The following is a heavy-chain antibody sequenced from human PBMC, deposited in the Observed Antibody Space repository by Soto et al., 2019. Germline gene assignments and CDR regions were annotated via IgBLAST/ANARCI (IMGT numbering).Heavy chain of an antibody. J-gene: IGHJ4*02. CDR3: AKDWWPTGWLQYYFDY. D-gene: IGHD5-12*01. V-gene: IGHV3-23*01. CDR2: ISGSGGST. Sequence: HPGGSLRLSCAASGFTFSSYAMSWVRQAPGKGLEWVSAISGSGGSTYYADSVKGRFTISRDNSKNTLYLQMNSLRAEDTAVYYCAKDWWPTGWLQYYFDYWGQGTLVTVSS. CDR1: GFTFSSYA.